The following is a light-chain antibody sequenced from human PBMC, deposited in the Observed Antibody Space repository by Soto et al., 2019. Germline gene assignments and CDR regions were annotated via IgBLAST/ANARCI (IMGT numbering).Light chain of an antibody. CDR1: QSVSNNY. J-gene: IGKJ4*01. CDR2: GAS. Sequence: EIVLTKSPGTLSLSPGERADLSCRASQSVSNNYLAWYQQKPGQAPRLLIYGASNRATGIADRFSGSGSGTDFTLTISRLEPEDFAVYYCQQYGSSPSFGGGTKVDIK. CDR3: QQYGSSPS. V-gene: IGKV3-20*01.